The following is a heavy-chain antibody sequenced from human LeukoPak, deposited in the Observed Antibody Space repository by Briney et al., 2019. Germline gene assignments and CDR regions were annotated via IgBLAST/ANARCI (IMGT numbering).Heavy chain of an antibody. Sequence: ASVKVSCKASGYTFTGYYMHWVRQAPGQGLEWMGWINPNSGGTNYAQKFQGRVTMTKDTSISTAYMELSRLRSDDTAVYYCARDFRSSPRPLNWFDPWGQGTLVTVSS. CDR1: GYTFTGYY. CDR3: ARDFRSSPRPLNWFDP. V-gene: IGHV1-2*02. J-gene: IGHJ5*02. D-gene: IGHD6-13*01. CDR2: INPNSGGT.